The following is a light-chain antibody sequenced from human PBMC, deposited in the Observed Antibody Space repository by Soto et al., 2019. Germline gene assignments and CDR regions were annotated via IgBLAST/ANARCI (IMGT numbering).Light chain of an antibody. CDR2: GAS. CDR1: QSVSSN. CDR3: QQYNNWPRLT. V-gene: IGKV3-15*01. Sequence: ELVMTQSPATLSVSPGERATLSCRASQSVSSNLAWYQQKPGQAHRLLIYGASTRATGIPARFSGSGSGTEFTLTISSLQSKDVAVSYCQQYNNWPRLTFGGGTKVEIK. J-gene: IGKJ4*01.